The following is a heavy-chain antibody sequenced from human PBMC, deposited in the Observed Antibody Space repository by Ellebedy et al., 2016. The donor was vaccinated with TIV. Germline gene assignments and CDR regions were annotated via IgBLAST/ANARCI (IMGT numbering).Heavy chain of an antibody. CDR3: AGGYSSGWTDY. V-gene: IGHV4-59*10. D-gene: IGHD6-19*01. CDR2: IYTSGST. J-gene: IGHJ4*02. Sequence: MPGGSLRLSCAVYGGFFRGYYWSWIRQPAGKGLEWIGCIYTSGSTNYNPSLQSRVTMSVDTSKNQFSLKLSSVTAADTAVYYCAGGYSSGWTDYWGQGTLVTVSS. CDR1: GGFFRGYY.